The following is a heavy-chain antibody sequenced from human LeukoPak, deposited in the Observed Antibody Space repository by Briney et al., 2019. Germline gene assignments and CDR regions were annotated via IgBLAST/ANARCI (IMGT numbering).Heavy chain of an antibody. CDR2: ISSGSTTI. CDR1: GFTFSSYS. J-gene: IGHJ4*02. V-gene: IGHV3-48*02. Sequence: GGSLRLSCAASGFTFSSYSMNWVRQAPGKGLEWVSYISSGSTTIYYADSVKGRFTISRDDAKNSLYLQMNSLRDDDTAVYYCARIRTGHWGQGTLVTVSS. D-gene: IGHD4-17*01. CDR3: ARIRTGH.